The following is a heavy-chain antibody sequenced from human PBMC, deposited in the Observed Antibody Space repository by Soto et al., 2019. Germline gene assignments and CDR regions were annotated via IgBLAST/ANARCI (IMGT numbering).Heavy chain of an antibody. J-gene: IGHJ3*02. CDR3: ARNEGDINTIFGVVPPYAFDI. CDR1: GFTFNTYA. V-gene: IGHV3-23*01. CDR2: ISGSGGST. D-gene: IGHD3-3*01. Sequence: EVQLLESGGGLVQPGGSLRLSCAASGFTFNTYAMSWVRQAPGKGLEWVSAISGSGGSTHYADSVKGRFTISRDNSKNTLYLQMNSLRAEDTAVYYCARNEGDINTIFGVVPPYAFDIWGQGTMVTVSS.